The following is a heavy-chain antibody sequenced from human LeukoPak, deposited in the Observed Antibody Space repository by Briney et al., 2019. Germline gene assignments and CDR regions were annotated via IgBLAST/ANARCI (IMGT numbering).Heavy chain of an antibody. D-gene: IGHD6-6*01. Sequence: PSETLSLTCTVSGGSISSYYWSWIRQPPGKGLEWIGYIYYSGSTNYNPSLKSRLTISVDTSKNQFSLKLSSVTAADTAVYYCARVENSYYYYYGMDVWGQGTTVTVSS. CDR2: IYYSGST. CDR1: GGSISSYY. J-gene: IGHJ6*02. V-gene: IGHV4-59*01. CDR3: ARVENSYYYYYGMDV.